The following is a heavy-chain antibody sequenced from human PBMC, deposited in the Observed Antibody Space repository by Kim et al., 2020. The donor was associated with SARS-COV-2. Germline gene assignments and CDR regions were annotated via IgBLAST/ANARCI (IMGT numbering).Heavy chain of an antibody. J-gene: IGHJ4*02. CDR1: GGSFSGYY. CDR3: ARGRILIAARYFDY. V-gene: IGHV4-34*01. CDR2: INHSGST. Sequence: SETLSLTCAVYGGSFSGYYWSWIRQPPGKGLEWIGEINHSGSTNYNPSLKSRVTISVDTSKNQFSLKLSSVTAADTAVYYCARGRILIAARYFDYWGQGTLVTVSS. D-gene: IGHD6-6*01.